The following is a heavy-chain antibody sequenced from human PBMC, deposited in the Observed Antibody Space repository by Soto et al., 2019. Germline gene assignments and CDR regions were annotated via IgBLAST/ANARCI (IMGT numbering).Heavy chain of an antibody. J-gene: IGHJ4*02. V-gene: IGHV3-30*18. Sequence: QVHLVESGGGVVQPGRSLRLSCAASAFTFNNCAMHWVRQAPGKGLEWVAIISDDGNHKNYVDSVKGRFTISRDNSKNTLYLQMDSLRPEDTAVDFCAKGCNTPYCFFLVNWGQGTLVTVSS. D-gene: IGHD2-21*02. CDR2: ISDDGNHK. CDR3: AKGCNTPYCFFLVN. CDR1: AFTFNNCA.